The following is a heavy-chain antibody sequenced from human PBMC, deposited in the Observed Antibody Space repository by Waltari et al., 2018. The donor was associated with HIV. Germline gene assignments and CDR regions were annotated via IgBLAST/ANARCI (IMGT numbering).Heavy chain of an antibody. CDR2: VFHSGST. CDR1: DFSITSGHY. Sequence: QVQLQESGPGLVKPSDTLSLTCAVLDFSITSGHYWGWIRQSPGKGLEGIGSVFHSGSTFYKPSFKSRVSISVDTSKNQFSLKLTSVTAADTAVYYCARQPAPDSTWFQIYFDYWGQGTVVTVSS. V-gene: IGHV4-38-2*01. D-gene: IGHD6-13*01. CDR3: ARQPAPDSTWFQIYFDY. J-gene: IGHJ4*02.